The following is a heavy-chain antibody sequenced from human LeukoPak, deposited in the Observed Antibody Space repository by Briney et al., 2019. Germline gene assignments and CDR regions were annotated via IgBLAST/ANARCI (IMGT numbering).Heavy chain of an antibody. Sequence: GGSLRLSCAASGFTFSSYGMSWVRQAPGKGLEWVSAISGSGGSTYYADSVKGRFTISRDNSKNTLYLQMNSLRAEDTAVYYCAKAHYAGIALASYFDYWGQGTLVTVSS. CDR2: ISGSGGST. CDR1: GFTFSSYG. CDR3: AKAHYAGIALASYFDY. J-gene: IGHJ4*02. D-gene: IGHD2-2*01. V-gene: IGHV3-23*01.